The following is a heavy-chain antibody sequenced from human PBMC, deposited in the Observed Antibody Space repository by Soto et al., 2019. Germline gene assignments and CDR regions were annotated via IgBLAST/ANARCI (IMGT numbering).Heavy chain of an antibody. Sequence: ASVKVSCKASGGTFSSYAISWVRQAPGQGLEWMGGIIPIFGTANYAQKLQGRVTITADESTSTAYMELSSLRSEDTAVYYCAREGGDCSGGSCYSDYYYYGMDVWGQGTTVTVSS. J-gene: IGHJ6*02. CDR1: GGTFSSYA. CDR2: IIPIFGTA. CDR3: AREGGDCSGGSCYSDYYYYGMDV. V-gene: IGHV1-69*13. D-gene: IGHD2-15*01.